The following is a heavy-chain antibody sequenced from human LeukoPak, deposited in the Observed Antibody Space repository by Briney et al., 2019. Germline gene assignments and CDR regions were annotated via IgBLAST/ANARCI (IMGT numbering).Heavy chain of an antibody. CDR2: ISYDGTNK. J-gene: IGHJ4*02. Sequence: GGSLRLSCAASGFTFSSYGMHWVRQAPGRGLEPVGVISYDGTNKNYADSVKGRFTISRDNSKNTLYLQMNSLRAEDPAVYYCAKVGYRTNWLYFDYWGQGTLVTVSS. D-gene: IGHD6-13*01. V-gene: IGHV3-30*18. CDR3: AKVGYRTNWLYFDY. CDR1: GFTFSSYG.